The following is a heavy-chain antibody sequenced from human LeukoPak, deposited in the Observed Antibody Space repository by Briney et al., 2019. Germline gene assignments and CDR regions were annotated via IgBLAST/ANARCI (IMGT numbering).Heavy chain of an antibody. Sequence: SETLSLTCTVSGGSISSSSYYWGWIRQPPGKGLEWIGSMHYSGSTYYNSSLKSRVTISVDTSKNQFSLKLSSVTAADTAVYYCAREGMSAYSQVVYMDVWGKGTTVTVSS. CDR2: MHYSGST. D-gene: IGHD5-18*01. J-gene: IGHJ6*03. CDR3: AREGMSAYSQVVYMDV. V-gene: IGHV4-39*07. CDR1: GGSISSSSYY.